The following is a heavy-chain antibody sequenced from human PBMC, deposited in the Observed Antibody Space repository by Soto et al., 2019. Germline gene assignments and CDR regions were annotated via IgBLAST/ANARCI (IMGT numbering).Heavy chain of an antibody. D-gene: IGHD4-17*01. CDR1: GFTFNIYA. CDR2: ISFDGTKK. J-gene: IGHJ6*02. CDR3: AREDDYGYRYINYGLDV. V-gene: IGHV3-30-3*01. Sequence: GGSRRLSCAASGFTFNIYALHWVRQAPGKGLEWVAVISFDGTKKYYSDSVKGRFTISRDNLKNTLYLQMNNLRVEDAALYFCAREDDYGYRYINYGLDVWGQGTTVTVSS.